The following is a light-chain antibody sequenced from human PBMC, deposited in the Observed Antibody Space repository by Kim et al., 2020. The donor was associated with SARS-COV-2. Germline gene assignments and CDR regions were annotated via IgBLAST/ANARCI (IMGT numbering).Light chain of an antibody. V-gene: IGLV1-47*01. J-gene: IGLJ2*01. Sequence: QSVLTQPPSASGTPGQRVTISCSGSSSNIGISYVYWYQQLPGTAPKLLIYKNNQRPSGVPDRFSGSKSGTSASLAISGLRSEDEADYYCAAWDYSLSGYVVFGGGTQLTVL. CDR1: SSNIGISY. CDR2: KNN. CDR3: AAWDYSLSGYVV.